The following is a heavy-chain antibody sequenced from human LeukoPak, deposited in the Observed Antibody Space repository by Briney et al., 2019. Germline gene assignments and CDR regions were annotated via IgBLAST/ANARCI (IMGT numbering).Heavy chain of an antibody. CDR1: GFTFSSYG. CDR3: ARDRGGITGTTSH. D-gene: IGHD1-7*01. V-gene: IGHV3-48*01. J-gene: IGHJ4*02. CDR2: ISSSTI. Sequence: GGSLRLSCAASGFTFSSYGMHWVRQAPGKGLEWVSYISSSTIYYADSVKGRFTISRDNAKNSLYLQMNSLRAEDTAVYYCARDRGGITGTTSHWGQGTLVTVSS.